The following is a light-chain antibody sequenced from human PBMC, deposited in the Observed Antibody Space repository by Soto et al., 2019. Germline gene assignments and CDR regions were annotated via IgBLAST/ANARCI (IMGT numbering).Light chain of an antibody. V-gene: IGKV3-15*01. Sequence: EIVMTQSPATLSVSPGERATISCRASQSVSSNLAWYQQKPGKAPRLLIYHASTRATGIPSRFSGSGSGTEFTLTISSLQSEDFAVYYCQQYNNWPLTFGGGTKVEIK. CDR3: QQYNNWPLT. CDR2: HAS. J-gene: IGKJ4*01. CDR1: QSVSSN.